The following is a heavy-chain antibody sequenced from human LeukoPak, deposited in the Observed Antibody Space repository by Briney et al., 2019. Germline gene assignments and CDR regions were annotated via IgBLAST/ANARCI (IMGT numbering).Heavy chain of an antibody. Sequence: GGSLRLSCAASGFTFSSYKMNWVRQAPGKGLEWVSYISSSGSTIYYADSVKGRFTISRDNAKNSLYLQMNSLRAEDTAVYYCARDVYYGSGKFDYWGQGTLVTVSS. J-gene: IGHJ4*02. CDR2: ISSSGSTI. CDR3: ARDVYYGSGKFDY. CDR1: GFTFSSYK. V-gene: IGHV3-48*03. D-gene: IGHD3-10*01.